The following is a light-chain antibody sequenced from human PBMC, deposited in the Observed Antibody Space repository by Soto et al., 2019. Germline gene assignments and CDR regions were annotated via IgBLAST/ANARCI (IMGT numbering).Light chain of an antibody. CDR1: GSDVGGYDS. CDR2: DVS. Sequence: QSALTQPPSASGSPGQSVTISCTGTGSDVGGYDSVSWYQQHPGKVPTVIIYDVSKRPSGVPDRFSGSKSGNTASLTVSGLQAEDEADYYCSSYAGSNNLVFGGGTKLTVL. J-gene: IGLJ3*02. CDR3: SSYAGSNNLV. V-gene: IGLV2-8*01.